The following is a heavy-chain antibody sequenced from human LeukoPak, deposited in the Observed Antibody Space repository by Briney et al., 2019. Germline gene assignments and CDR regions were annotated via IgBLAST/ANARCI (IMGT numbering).Heavy chain of an antibody. CDR2: INSDGSST. CDR3: ASALKTYYDFWSGYSAMDV. CDR1: GFTFSSYW. D-gene: IGHD3-3*01. V-gene: IGHV3-74*01. J-gene: IGHJ6*03. Sequence: GGSLRLSCAASGFTFSSYWMHWVRQAPGKGLLWVARINSDGSSTRYADSVKGRFTISRDNAKNSLYLQMNSLRAEDTAVYYCASALKTYYDFWSGYSAMDVWGKGTTVTVSS.